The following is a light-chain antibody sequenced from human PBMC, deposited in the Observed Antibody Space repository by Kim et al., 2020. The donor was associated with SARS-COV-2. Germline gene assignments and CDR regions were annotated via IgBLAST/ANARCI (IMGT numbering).Light chain of an antibody. CDR3: SSDTSSSTLV. J-gene: IGLJ1*01. CDR1: SSDVSGYNY. CDR2: ELN. Sequence: GQSITLSCTGTSSDVSGYNYVSWYQQHPGKAPKLMIYELNNRPSGVSNRFSGSKSGNTASLIIRGLQAEDEADYYCSSDTSSSTLVFGTGTKVTVL. V-gene: IGLV2-14*01.